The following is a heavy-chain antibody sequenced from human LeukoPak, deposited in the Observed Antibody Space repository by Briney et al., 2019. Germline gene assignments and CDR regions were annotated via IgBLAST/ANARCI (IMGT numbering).Heavy chain of an antibody. D-gene: IGHD3-22*01. CDR3: ASLLLRDSSGSLNHVGDAFDI. CDR2: ISSSSSTI. J-gene: IGHJ3*02. CDR1: GFTFSSYS. V-gene: IGHV3-48*01. Sequence: GGSLRLSCAASGFTFSSYSMNWVRQAPGKGLEWASYISSSSSTIYYADSVKGRFTISRDNAKNSLYLQMNSLRAEDTAVYYCASLLLRDSSGSLNHVGDAFDIWGQGTMVTVSS.